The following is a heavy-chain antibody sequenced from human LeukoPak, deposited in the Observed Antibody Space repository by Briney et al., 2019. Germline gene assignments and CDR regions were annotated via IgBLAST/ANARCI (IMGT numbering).Heavy chain of an antibody. CDR3: ALAYCGGDCYPYYFDY. V-gene: IGHV3-23*01. Sequence: GSLRLSCAASGFTFSSYAMSWVRQAPGKGLEWVSAISGSGGSTYYADSVKGRFTISRDNSKNTLYLQMNSLRAEDTAVYYCALAYCGGDCYPYYFDYWGQGTLVTVSS. CDR1: GFTFSSYA. D-gene: IGHD2-21*02. J-gene: IGHJ4*02. CDR2: ISGSGGST.